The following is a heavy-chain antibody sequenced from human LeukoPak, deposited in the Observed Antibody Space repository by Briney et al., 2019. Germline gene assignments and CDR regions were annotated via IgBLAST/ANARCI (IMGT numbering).Heavy chain of an antibody. V-gene: IGHV4-39*01. CDR2: IYYSGST. D-gene: IGHD2-15*01. Sequence: KPSETLSLTCTVSGGSISSSSYYWGWIRQPPGKGLEWIGSIYYSGSTYYNPSLKSRVTISVDTSKNQFSLKLSSVTAADTAVYYCARQEVVAATPYYFDYWGQGTLVTVSS. CDR1: GGSISSSSYY. CDR3: ARQEVVAATPYYFDY. J-gene: IGHJ4*02.